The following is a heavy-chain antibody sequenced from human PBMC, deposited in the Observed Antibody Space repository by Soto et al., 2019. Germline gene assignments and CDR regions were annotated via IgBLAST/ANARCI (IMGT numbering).Heavy chain of an antibody. J-gene: IGHJ4*02. V-gene: IGHV3-23*01. Sequence: EVRLLESGGGLVQPGGSLTLSCATSGFTFNNYSMSWVRQAPGKELEWVSSINRGGGPYYADSVKGRFTISRDNSKNMLYLRMNSLRADDTAVYFCARADGPLPVTLLGFWGQGTLVTVSS. CDR3: ARADGPLPVTLLGF. CDR2: INRGGGP. CDR1: GFTFNNYS. D-gene: IGHD5-18*01.